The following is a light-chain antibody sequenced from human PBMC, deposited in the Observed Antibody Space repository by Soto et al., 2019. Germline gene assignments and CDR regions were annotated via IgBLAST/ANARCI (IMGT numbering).Light chain of an antibody. J-gene: IGLJ1*01. CDR2: DVN. CDR1: SSDICASNY. CDR3: YSWNSNSDTHYV. V-gene: IGLV2-14*03. Sequence: QSVLTQPASVSGSTGQSITISGTGTSSDICASNYVSWYQQHPGQAPKLMISDVNNRPSGISDRFSGSKSGNTASLTISGLQAEDEADYYCYSWNSNSDTHYVFGTWTKVTVL.